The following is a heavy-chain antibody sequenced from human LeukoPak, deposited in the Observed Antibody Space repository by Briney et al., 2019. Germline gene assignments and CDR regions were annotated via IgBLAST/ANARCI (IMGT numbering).Heavy chain of an antibody. CDR2: ITPNSGGT. CDR1: GYTFTGYY. Sequence: ASVKVSYKAFGYTFTGYYMHWVRQAPGQGLEWMGWITPNSGGTNYAQKFQGRVTMTRDTSISTAYMELSRLRSDDTAVYYCARGLVVVPARIENVYVATAMDGDYWGQGTLVTVSS. J-gene: IGHJ4*02. D-gene: IGHD2-2*01. CDR3: ARGLVVVPARIENVYVATAMDGDY. V-gene: IGHV1-2*02.